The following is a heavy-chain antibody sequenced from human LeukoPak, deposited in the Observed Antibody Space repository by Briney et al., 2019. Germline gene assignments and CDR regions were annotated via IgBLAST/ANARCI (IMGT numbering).Heavy chain of an antibody. J-gene: IGHJ4*02. CDR1: GGTFSSYT. V-gene: IGHV1-69*02. CDR3: ARAPLYCSGGSCYGHYFDY. Sequence: ASVKVSCKASGGTFSSYTISWVRQAPGQGLDWMGRIIPILGIANYAQKFQGRVTITADKSTSTAYMELSSLRSEDTAVYYCARAPLYCSGGSCYGHYFDYWGQGTLVTVSS. CDR2: IIPILGIA. D-gene: IGHD2-15*01.